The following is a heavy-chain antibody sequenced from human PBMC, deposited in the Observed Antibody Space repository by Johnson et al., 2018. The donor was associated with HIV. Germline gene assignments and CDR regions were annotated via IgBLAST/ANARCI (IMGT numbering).Heavy chain of an antibody. Sequence: QVQLVESGGGVVQPGRSLRLSCVVSGFTFSNYGMHWVRQAPGKGLEWVSVIYSGGSTYYADSVKGRFTISRDNSKNTRYLQMNSLRAEDPAVDYCARAGRSSDDAFDIWGKGTMVTVSS. CDR2: IYSGGST. J-gene: IGHJ3*02. D-gene: IGHD1-26*01. V-gene: IGHV3-NL1*01. CDR1: GFTFSNYG. CDR3: ARAGRSSDDAFDI.